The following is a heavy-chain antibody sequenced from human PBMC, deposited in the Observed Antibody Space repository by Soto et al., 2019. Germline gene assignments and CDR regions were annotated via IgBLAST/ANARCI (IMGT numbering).Heavy chain of an antibody. V-gene: IGHV1-2*02. J-gene: IGHJ5*02. CDR3: ARESWTTDGGWFDP. D-gene: IGHD6-13*01. Sequence: GASVKVSCKASGYTFTGYYMHWVRQAPGQGLEWMGWINPNSGGTNYAQKFQGRVTMTRDTSISTAYMELSRLRSDDTAVYYCARESWTTDGGWFDPWGQGTLVTVSS. CDR1: GYTFTGYY. CDR2: INPNSGGT.